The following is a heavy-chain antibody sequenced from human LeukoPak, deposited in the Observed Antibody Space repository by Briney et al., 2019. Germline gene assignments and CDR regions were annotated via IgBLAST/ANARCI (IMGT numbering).Heavy chain of an antibody. CDR3: VKEYDCKGDCYTSYDA. Sequence: GRSLRLSCAASGFNFNRFTLHWVRQRPGKGLEWVSLIDRRGAPTYYADSVEGRFTISRDNRRQSLFLQMNSLRSEDTALYYCVKEYDCKGDCYTSYDAWGQGTLVTVSS. V-gene: IGHV3-43*01. D-gene: IGHD2-21*02. J-gene: IGHJ5*02. CDR2: IDRRGAPT. CDR1: GFNFNRFT.